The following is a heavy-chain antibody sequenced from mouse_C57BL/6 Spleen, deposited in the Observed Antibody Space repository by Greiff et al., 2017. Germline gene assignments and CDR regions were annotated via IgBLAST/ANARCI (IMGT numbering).Heavy chain of an antibody. CDR3: TAMVTTVDY. D-gene: IGHD2-2*01. CDR2: IRLKSDNYAT. CDR1: GFTFSHYW. J-gene: IGHJ2*01. Sequence: EVQRVESGGGLVPPGGSMKLSCVASGFTFSHYWMNWVRQSPEKGLEWVAQIRLKSDNYATHYAESVKGRCTISRDDSKSSVYLQMNNLRAEDTGIYYCTAMVTTVDYWGQGTTLTVSS. V-gene: IGHV6-3*01.